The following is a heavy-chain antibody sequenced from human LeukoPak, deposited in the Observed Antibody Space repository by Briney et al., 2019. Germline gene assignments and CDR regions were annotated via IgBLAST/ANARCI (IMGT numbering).Heavy chain of an antibody. CDR3: ARNGRGVSDY. CDR1: GYTFTIYG. Sequence: GASVTVSFTASGYTFTIYGISWVRQAPGQGLEWMGWISAYNGNTNYAQKLQGRVTMTTDTSTSTAYMELRSLRSDDTAVYYCARNGRGVSDYWGQGTLVTVSS. V-gene: IGHV1-18*01. J-gene: IGHJ4*02. D-gene: IGHD3-10*01. CDR2: ISAYNGNT.